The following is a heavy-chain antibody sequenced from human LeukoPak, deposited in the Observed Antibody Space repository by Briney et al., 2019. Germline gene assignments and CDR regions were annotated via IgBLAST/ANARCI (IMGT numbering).Heavy chain of an antibody. Sequence: SETLSLTCTVSGGSISSSSYYWGWIRQPPGKGLEWIGSISYSGSTYYNPSLKSRVTISVDTSKNQFSLKLSSVTAADTALHYCARQVSSGWYKTDYWGQGTLVTVSS. J-gene: IGHJ4*02. V-gene: IGHV4-39*01. CDR1: GGSISSSSYY. CDR2: ISYSGST. D-gene: IGHD6-19*01. CDR3: ARQVSSGWYKTDY.